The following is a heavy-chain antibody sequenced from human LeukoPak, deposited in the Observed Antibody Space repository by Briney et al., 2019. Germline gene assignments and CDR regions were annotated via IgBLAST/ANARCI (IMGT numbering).Heavy chain of an antibody. CDR1: GFTFIDYA. CDR3: TRDTLYCSGGYCYHDI. V-gene: IGHV3-23*01. D-gene: IGHD2-15*01. Sequence: GGSLRLSCAASGFTFIDYAMSWVRQAPGKGPEWVSDISESGDSTSYAEDVKGRFTISRDNAKNSLYLQMNSLRAEDTAVYYCTRDTLYCSGGYCYHDIWGQGTVVTVSS. J-gene: IGHJ3*02. CDR2: ISESGDST.